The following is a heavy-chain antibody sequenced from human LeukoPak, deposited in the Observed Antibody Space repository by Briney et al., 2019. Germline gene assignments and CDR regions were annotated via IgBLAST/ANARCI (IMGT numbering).Heavy chain of an antibody. J-gene: IGHJ3*02. Sequence: GGSLRLSCAASDFTVSSNHMSWVRQAPGKGLQWVSVIYSGGSTYYADSVKGRFTISRDNARNSLYLQMNNLRVEDTAVYYCARGYTSYGYVFDIWGQGTMVTVSS. D-gene: IGHD4-11*01. CDR1: DFTVSSNH. CDR2: IYSGGST. V-gene: IGHV3-53*01. CDR3: ARGYTSYGYVFDI.